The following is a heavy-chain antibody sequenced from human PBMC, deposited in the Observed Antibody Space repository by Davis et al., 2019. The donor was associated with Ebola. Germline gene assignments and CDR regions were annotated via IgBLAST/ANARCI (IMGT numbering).Heavy chain of an antibody. CDR1: GFTFSSYW. D-gene: IGHD3-3*01. J-gene: IGHJ5*02. Sequence: GESLKISCAASGFTFSSYWMSWVRQAPGKGLEWVANIKQDGSEKYYVDSVKGRFTISRDNAKNSLYLQMNSLRAEDTAVYYCARVYGAYYDFWSGYRDNWFDPWGQGTLVTVSS. V-gene: IGHV3-7*03. CDR2: IKQDGSEK. CDR3: ARVYGAYYDFWSGYRDNWFDP.